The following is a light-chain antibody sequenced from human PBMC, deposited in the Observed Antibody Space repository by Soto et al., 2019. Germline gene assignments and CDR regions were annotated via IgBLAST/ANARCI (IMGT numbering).Light chain of an antibody. CDR1: QSISTW. CDR2: KAS. Sequence: DIQMTQSPSTLSASVGDRVIITCRASQSISTWLAWYQQKPGKAPKLLIYKASSLESGVPSRFSGSGSGTEFPLTISSLQPDDCATYYCQQYNSSPYTFGQGTKLEIK. CDR3: QQYNSSPYT. J-gene: IGKJ2*01. V-gene: IGKV1-5*03.